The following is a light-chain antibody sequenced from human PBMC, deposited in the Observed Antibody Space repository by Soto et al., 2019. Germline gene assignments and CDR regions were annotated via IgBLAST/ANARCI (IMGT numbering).Light chain of an antibody. CDR3: NSYTGSSTRFV. CDR2: EVS. CDR1: SSDVGAYNY. V-gene: IGLV2-14*01. Sequence: QSALTQPASVSGSPGQSVTISCTGPSSDVGAYNYVSWYQQHPGKAPKLMLDEVSNRPSGVSNRFSGSKSGNTAYLTISGLQAEDEADYYCNSYTGSSTRFVFGTGHKLTVL. J-gene: IGLJ1*01.